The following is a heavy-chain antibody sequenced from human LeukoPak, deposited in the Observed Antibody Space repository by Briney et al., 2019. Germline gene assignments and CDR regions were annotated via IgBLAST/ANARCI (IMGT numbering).Heavy chain of an antibody. J-gene: IGHJ3*02. CDR3: AKPRSSSWADAFDI. Sequence: GGSLRLSCAASGFTFSSYWMHWVRQAPGKGLVWVSRINSDGSSTSYADSVKGRSTISRDNAKNTLYLQMNSLRAEDTAMYYCAKPRSSSWADAFDIWGQGTMVTVSS. CDR1: GFTFSSYW. D-gene: IGHD6-13*01. V-gene: IGHV3-74*01. CDR2: INSDGSST.